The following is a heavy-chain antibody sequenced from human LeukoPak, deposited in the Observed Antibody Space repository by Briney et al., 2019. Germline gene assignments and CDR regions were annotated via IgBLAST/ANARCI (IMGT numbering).Heavy chain of an antibody. V-gene: IGHV3-7*01. CDR3: ATYTHWVAGDV. CDR1: GFTFSDSW. CDR2: MNQDGSEK. D-gene: IGHD3-16*01. Sequence: GGSLRLSCAASGFTFSDSWMSWVRQAPGKGLEGVANMNQDGSEKDYVDSVKGRLTISRDNARNSLYLQMGSLRAEDTAVYYCATYTHWVAGDVWGQGTTVTVSS. J-gene: IGHJ6*02.